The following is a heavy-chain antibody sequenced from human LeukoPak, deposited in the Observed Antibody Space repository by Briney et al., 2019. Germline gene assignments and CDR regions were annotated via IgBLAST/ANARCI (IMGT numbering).Heavy chain of an antibody. V-gene: IGHV3-74*01. CDR3: ARSLVVPAACDY. CDR1: GFTFSSHW. CDR2: INSDGSST. Sequence: PGGSLRLSCVASGFTFSSHWMYWVRQAPGKGLVWVSRINSDGSSTNYADSVKGRFTISRDNAKNTLCMQMSSLRAEDTAVYYCARSLVVPAACDYWGQGTLVTVSS. D-gene: IGHD2-2*01. J-gene: IGHJ4*02.